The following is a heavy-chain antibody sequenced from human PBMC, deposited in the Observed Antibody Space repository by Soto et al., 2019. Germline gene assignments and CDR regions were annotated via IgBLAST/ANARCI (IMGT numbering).Heavy chain of an antibody. J-gene: IGHJ4*02. CDR1: GGTFSTYV. Sequence: QLQLVQSGAEVKKPRSSVKVSCKASGGTFSTYVISWVRQAPGQGLEWMGGIIPIFGRTKYAQKFQGRVTVTADESTSTAYMELDSLTIEDTAVYYCAGGEDGDDLDFWGQGTLVTVSS. V-gene: IGHV1-69*12. CDR3: AGGEDGDDLDF. CDR2: IIPIFGRT. D-gene: IGHD4-17*01.